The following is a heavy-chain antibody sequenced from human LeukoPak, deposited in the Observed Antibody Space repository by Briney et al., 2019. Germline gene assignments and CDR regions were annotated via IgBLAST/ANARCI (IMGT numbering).Heavy chain of an antibody. CDR1: GYTFTSYG. Sequence: GASVKVSCKASGYTFTSYGISWVRQAPGQGLEWMGWISAYNGNTNYAQKLQGRVTMTTDTSTSTAYMELRSLRSEDTAVYYCARSGTGSVGSTGFDYWGQGTLVTVSS. J-gene: IGHJ4*02. CDR3: ARSGTGSVGSTGFDY. D-gene: IGHD3-10*01. CDR2: ISAYNGNT. V-gene: IGHV1-18*01.